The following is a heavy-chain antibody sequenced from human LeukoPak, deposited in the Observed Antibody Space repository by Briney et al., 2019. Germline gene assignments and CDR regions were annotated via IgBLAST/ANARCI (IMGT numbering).Heavy chain of an antibody. CDR1: GFTFSSYV. CDR3: AKAGSRIQLWPSFDY. J-gene: IGHJ4*02. CDR2: ISGSGGST. Sequence: PGGSLRLSCAASGFTFSSYVMNWVRQAPGKGLEWVSGISGSGGSTYYADSVKGRFTISRDNSKNTLYLQMNSLRAEDTAVYYCAKAGSRIQLWPSFDYWGQGTLVTVSS. D-gene: IGHD5-18*01. V-gene: IGHV3-23*01.